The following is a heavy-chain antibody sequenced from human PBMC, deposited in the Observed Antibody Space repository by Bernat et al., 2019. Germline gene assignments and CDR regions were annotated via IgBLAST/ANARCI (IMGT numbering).Heavy chain of an antibody. CDR2: RSYDGSNK. J-gene: IGHJ6*02. CDR1: GVTGRREA. D-gene: IGHD3-16*02. Sequence: GKRGEEGGGGGKGGRSLRREGEDAGVTGRREAMHWVRQAPGKGREGGGGRSYDGSNKYYEDSVKGRFTISRDNSKNTLYLQMNSLRAEDTAVYYCAKVIDMAWYYGMDVWGQGTTVTVSS. V-gene: IGHV3-30*04. CDR3: AKVIDMAWYYGMDV.